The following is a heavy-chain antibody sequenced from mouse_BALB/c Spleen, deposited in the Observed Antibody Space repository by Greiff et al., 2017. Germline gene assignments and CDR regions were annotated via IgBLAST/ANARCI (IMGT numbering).Heavy chain of an antibody. Sequence: VQLQQSGAELVKPGASVKLSCTASGFNIKDTYMHWVKQRPEQGLEWIGRIDPANGNTKYDPKFQGKATITADTSSNTAYLQLSSLTSEDTAVYYCAKDEGYAMDYWGQGTSVTVSS. V-gene: IGHV14-3*02. J-gene: IGHJ4*01. CDR3: AKDEGYAMDY. CDR2: IDPANGNT. CDR1: GFNIKDTY.